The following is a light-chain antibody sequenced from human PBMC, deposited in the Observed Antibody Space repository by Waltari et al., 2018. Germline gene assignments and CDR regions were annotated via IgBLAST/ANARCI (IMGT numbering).Light chain of an antibody. CDR3: SSYTSSSTWV. CDR2: DVS. Sequence: QPALTQPASVSGSPGQPITISCNATSSDGSGYTYVSWYQQHPGKAPKPLLYDVSKRPSGVSNRFSGSKSGNPSSLTISGLQAEDEADYYCSSYTSSSTWVFGGGTKLTVL. V-gene: IGLV2-14*01. CDR1: SSDGSGYTY. J-gene: IGLJ3*02.